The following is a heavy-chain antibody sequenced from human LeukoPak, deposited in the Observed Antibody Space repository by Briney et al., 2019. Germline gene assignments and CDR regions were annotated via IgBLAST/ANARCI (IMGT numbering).Heavy chain of an antibody. V-gene: IGHV4-59*01. CDR2: ILYSGST. CDR3: ARTSGYGGNSPRAFDI. CDR1: GGSISGDF. Sequence: SETLSLTCTVSGGSISGDFCSWGRQPPGKGVEWIAYILYSGSTNYNPSLKSRVTISVDTSKNQFSLMLTSVTAADTAVYYCARTSGYGGNSPRAFDIWGQGTMVTVSS. D-gene: IGHD4-23*01. J-gene: IGHJ3*02.